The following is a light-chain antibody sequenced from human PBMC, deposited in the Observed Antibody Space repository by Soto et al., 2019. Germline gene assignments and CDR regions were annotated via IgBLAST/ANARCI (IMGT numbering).Light chain of an antibody. CDR2: KAS. CDR3: QQYNTYPST. CDR1: QSIGSW. V-gene: IGKV1-5*03. Sequence: DNQMTQSPSTLSASVGDRVTITCRASQSIGSWLAWYKQTPGEAPKLLIYKASTVESGVPSRFSGSGSGTEFTLTISSLQPDDFVTYYCQQYNTYPSTFGQGTKLDIK. J-gene: IGKJ2*01.